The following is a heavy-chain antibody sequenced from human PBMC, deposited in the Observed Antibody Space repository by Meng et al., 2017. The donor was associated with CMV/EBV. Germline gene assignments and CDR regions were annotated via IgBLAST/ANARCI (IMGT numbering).Heavy chain of an antibody. J-gene: IGHJ4*02. D-gene: IGHD6-19*01. CDR3: ARSRSGGGWYYFDY. V-gene: IGHV3-7*01. CDR2: INQDGSEK. Sequence: GGSLRLSCAASGCTFSGYWMSWVRQAPGKGLEWVAKINQDGSEKYYVDSVKGRFTISRDNAKNSLYLQMNSLRAEDTAVYYCARSRSGGGWYYFDYWGQGTLVTVSS. CDR1: GCTFSGYW.